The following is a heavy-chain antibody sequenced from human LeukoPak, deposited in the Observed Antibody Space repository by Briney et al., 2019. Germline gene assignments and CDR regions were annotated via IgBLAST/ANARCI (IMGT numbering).Heavy chain of an antibody. CDR2: INPNSGGT. D-gene: IGHD2-2*02. V-gene: IGHV1-2*02. CDR1: GYTFTGYY. Sequence: ASVKVSCKASGYTFTGYYMHWVRQAPGQGLEWMGWINPNSGGTNYAQKFQGRVTMTRDTSISTAYMELSRLRSDDTAVYYCARDRDCSSTSCYNLDYWGQGTLVTVPS. J-gene: IGHJ4*02. CDR3: ARDRDCSSTSCYNLDY.